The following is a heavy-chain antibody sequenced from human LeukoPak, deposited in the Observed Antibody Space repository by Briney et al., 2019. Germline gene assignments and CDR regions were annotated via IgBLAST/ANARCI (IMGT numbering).Heavy chain of an antibody. D-gene: IGHD3-10*01. CDR2: IYHSGST. CDR1: GGSISSNNW. CDR3: ARQSYYGSGSYYFDY. Sequence: SETLSLTCTVSGGSISSNNWWSWVRQPPGKGLEWIGEIYHSGSTNSNPSLKSRVTISVDTSKNQFSLKLSSVTAADTAVYYCARQSYYGSGSYYFDYWGQGTLVTVSS. V-gene: IGHV4-4*02. J-gene: IGHJ4*02.